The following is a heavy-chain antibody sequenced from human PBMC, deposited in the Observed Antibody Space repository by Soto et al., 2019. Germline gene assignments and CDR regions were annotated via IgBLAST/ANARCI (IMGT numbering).Heavy chain of an antibody. V-gene: IGHV4-59*08. Sequence: SETLSLTCTVSGGSISSYYWSWIRQPPGKGLEWIGYIYYSGSTNYNPSLKSRVAISVDTSKNQFSLKLSSVTAADTAVYYCASGTSYDFWSGSYYYYMDVWGKGTTVTVPS. CDR3: ASGTSYDFWSGSYYYYMDV. CDR2: IYYSGST. J-gene: IGHJ6*03. D-gene: IGHD3-3*01. CDR1: GGSISSYY.